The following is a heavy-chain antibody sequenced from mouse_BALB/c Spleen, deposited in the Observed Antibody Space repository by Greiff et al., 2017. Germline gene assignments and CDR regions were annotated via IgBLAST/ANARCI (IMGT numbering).Heavy chain of an antibody. CDR2: IWSGGST. D-gene: IGHD1-1*01. CDR1: GFSLTSYG. Sequence: QVQLKESGPGLVQPSQSLSITCTVSGFSLTSYGVHWVRQSPGKGLEWLGVIWSGGSTDYNEAFISRLSISKDNSKSQVFFKMNSLQANDTAIYYCASNPSYYYGSSYWYFDVWGAGTTVTVSS. CDR3: ASNPSYYYGSSYWYFDV. V-gene: IGHV2-2*02. J-gene: IGHJ1*01.